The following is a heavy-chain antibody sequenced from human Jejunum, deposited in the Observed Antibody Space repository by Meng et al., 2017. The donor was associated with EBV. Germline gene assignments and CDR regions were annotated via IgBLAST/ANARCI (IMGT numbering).Heavy chain of an antibody. CDR2: INDSGNT. J-gene: IGHJ4*02. V-gene: IGHV4-34*05. CDR1: RGSSSDCM. Sequence: QVLLELGGAGLLKPADIRLLCCAVARGSSSDCMRWCIQQPGGKVLWWTANINDSGNTYYTQSLESRSTISGDKAKNNLYLKMSCLSAADTAVYYCARGGTTIGHEFDYWGQGTLVTVSS. D-gene: IGHD5-24*01. CDR3: ARGGTTIGHEFDY.